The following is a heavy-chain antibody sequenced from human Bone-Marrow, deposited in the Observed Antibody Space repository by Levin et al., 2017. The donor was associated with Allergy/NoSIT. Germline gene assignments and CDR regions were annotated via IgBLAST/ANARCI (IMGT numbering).Heavy chain of an antibody. D-gene: IGHD2-15*01. V-gene: IGHV1-8*01. Sequence: ASVKVSCKASGYTFTSYDINWVRQATGQGLEWMGWMNPNSGNTGYAQKFQGRVTMTRNTSISTAYMELSSLRSEDTAVYYCARVLDCSGGSCYSHGYWGQGTLVTVSS. J-gene: IGHJ4*02. CDR3: ARVLDCSGGSCYSHGY. CDR1: GYTFTSYD. CDR2: MNPNSGNT.